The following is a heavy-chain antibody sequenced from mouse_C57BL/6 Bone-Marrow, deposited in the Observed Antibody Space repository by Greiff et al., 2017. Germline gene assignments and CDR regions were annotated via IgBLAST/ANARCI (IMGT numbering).Heavy chain of an antibody. Sequence: QVQLQQSGAELVKPGASVKLSCKASGYTFTEYTIHWVKQRSGQGLEWIGWFYPGSGSIKYNEKFKDKATLTAGKSSSTVYMELSRLTSEDSAVYFCARNEDRYYYGSSYFDYWGQGTTLTVSS. CDR2: FYPGSGSI. V-gene: IGHV1-62-2*01. D-gene: IGHD1-1*01. J-gene: IGHJ2*01. CDR1: GYTFTEYT. CDR3: ARNEDRYYYGSSYFDY.